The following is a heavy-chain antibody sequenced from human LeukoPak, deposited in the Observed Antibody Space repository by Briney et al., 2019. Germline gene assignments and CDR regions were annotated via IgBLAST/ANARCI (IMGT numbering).Heavy chain of an antibody. CDR3: TKGPGKFGY. Sequence: SQTLSLTCAISGDSVSNNSASWNWFRQSPSRGLEWLGRTYYRSKWSTDYAVSVKRRITINVHTSKNQFSLQLNSVTPEDTAVYYCTKGPGKFGYWGQGTLVIVSS. CDR1: GDSVSNNSAS. V-gene: IGHV6-1*01. J-gene: IGHJ4*02. D-gene: IGHD3-16*01. CDR2: TYYRSKWST.